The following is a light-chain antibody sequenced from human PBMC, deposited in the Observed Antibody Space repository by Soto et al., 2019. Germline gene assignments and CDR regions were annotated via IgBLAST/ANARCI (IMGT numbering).Light chain of an antibody. V-gene: IGKV3-20*01. CDR1: QSVSSSY. Sequence: EIVLTQSPGTLSLSPGERATLSCRASQSVSSSYLAWYQQKPGQAPRLLIYGASSRATGIPDRFSGSGSGTDFTLTISRLEPEDFATYYCQQYNKSPTFGQGTKLEIK. CDR3: QQYNKSPT. J-gene: IGKJ2*01. CDR2: GAS.